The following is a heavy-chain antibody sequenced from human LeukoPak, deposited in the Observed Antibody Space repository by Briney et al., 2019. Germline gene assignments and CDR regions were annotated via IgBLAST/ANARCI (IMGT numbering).Heavy chain of an antibody. Sequence: SETLSLTCTVSGGSISSISYYWGWIRQPPGKGLESIVSIYYSGSTYYNPSLKSRVTMSVDTSKNQFSLKMSSVTAADTAVYYCASAGYYGSGSALAFDPWGQGTLVTVSS. V-gene: IGHV4-39*07. CDR1: GGSISSISYY. D-gene: IGHD3-10*01. CDR2: IYYSGST. CDR3: ASAGYYGSGSALAFDP. J-gene: IGHJ5*02.